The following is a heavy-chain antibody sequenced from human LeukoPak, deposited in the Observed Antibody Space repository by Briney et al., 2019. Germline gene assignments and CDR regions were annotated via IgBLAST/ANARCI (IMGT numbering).Heavy chain of an antibody. CDR3: AKTPNHPGYCSGGSCPTHPFRWFDP. J-gene: IGHJ5*02. CDR2: ISGSGGST. D-gene: IGHD2-15*01. V-gene: IGHV3-23*01. Sequence: GGSLRLSCAASGFTFSTSAMSWVRQAPGKGLEWVSAISGSGGSTYYADSAKGRFTISRDNSKNTLYLQMNSLRAEDTAVYYCAKTPNHPGYCSGGSCPTHPFRWFDPWGQGTLVTVSS. CDR1: GFTFSTSA.